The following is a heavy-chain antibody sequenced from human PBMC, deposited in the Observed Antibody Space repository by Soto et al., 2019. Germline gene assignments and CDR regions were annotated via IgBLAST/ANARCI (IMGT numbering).Heavy chain of an antibody. CDR3: ARRQNWNNLFDT. D-gene: IGHD1-1*01. CDR2: SYYSGST. CDR1: CGSITNNY. J-gene: IGHJ5*02. Sequence: LSLTCTVSCGSITNNYWSWIRQSPGKGLEWIGCSYYSGSTSYNPSLRSRVTISIDTSKTQFSLRLRSVTAADTAVYYCARRQNWNNLFDTWGQGTLVTVSS. V-gene: IGHV4-59*08.